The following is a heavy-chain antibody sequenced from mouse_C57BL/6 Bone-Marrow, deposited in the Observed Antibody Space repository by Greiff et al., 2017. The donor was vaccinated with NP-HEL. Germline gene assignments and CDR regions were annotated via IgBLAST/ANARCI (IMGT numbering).Heavy chain of an antibody. V-gene: IGHV1-82*01. D-gene: IGHD1-1*01. J-gene: IGHJ2*01. CDR1: GYAFSSSW. Sequence: QVQLQQSGPELVKPGASVKISCKASGYAFSSSWMNWVKQRPGKGLEWIGRIYPGDGDTNYNGKFKGKATLTADKSSSTAYMQLSSLTSEDSAVYFCARSPSPGAPFSHYYGSSYDFDYWGQGTTLTVSS. CDR2: IYPGDGDT. CDR3: ARSPSPGAPFSHYYGSSYDFDY.